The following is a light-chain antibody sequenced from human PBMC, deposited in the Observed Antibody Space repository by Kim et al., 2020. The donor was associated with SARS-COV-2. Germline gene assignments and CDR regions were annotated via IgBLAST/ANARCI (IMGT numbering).Light chain of an antibody. CDR2: KIS. CDR1: QSLEYSDGNTD. V-gene: IGKV2-24*01. Sequence: QPADIYCKSSQSLEYSDGNTDVSWRQQRPGQTPRLLIYKISNRVSGVPDRFSGSGAGTDFTQKISRVEAEDAGIYYCMQATQFPYCFGQGTKLEI. CDR3: MQATQFPYC. J-gene: IGKJ2*03.